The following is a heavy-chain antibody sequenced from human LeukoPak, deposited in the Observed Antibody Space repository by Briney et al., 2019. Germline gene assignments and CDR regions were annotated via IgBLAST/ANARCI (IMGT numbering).Heavy chain of an antibody. CDR2: IYPGDSDT. Sequence: GGSLKISCKCSGYRFTTYWIGWVRQMPGKGLEWMGIIYPGDSDTRYSPSFQGQVTISADKSISTAYLQWSSLKASDTAMYYCARLWKISGSGEFDYWGQGTLVTVSS. CDR3: ARLWKISGSGEFDY. J-gene: IGHJ4*02. CDR1: GYRFTTYW. D-gene: IGHD2-15*01. V-gene: IGHV5-51*01.